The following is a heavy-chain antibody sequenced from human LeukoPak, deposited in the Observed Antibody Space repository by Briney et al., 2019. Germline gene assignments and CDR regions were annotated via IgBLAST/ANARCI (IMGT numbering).Heavy chain of an antibody. D-gene: IGHD1-26*01. V-gene: IGHV3-48*01. J-gene: IGHJ4*02. CDR3: ARYWELESN. Sequence: GGSLRLSCAASGFTFSSYSMNWVRQAPGKGLEWVSYISSSSSTIYYADSVKGRFTISRDNAKNSLYLQMNSLGAEDTAVYYCARYWELESNWGQGTLVTVSS. CDR2: ISSSSSTI. CDR1: GFTFSSYS.